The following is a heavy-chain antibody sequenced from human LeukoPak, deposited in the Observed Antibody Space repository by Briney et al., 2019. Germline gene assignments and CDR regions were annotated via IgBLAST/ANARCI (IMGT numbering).Heavy chain of an antibody. CDR2: INSDGSST. Sequence: GGPLRFSCAASGLTLGNNWMNWARQAPGKGLVWVSRINSDGSSTSSADSVKGRFTISRDNAKNTLFLQMNSLRAEDTAMYYCARDYGRSRDYGMDVWGQGTTVTVSS. CDR1: GLTLGNNW. V-gene: IGHV3-74*01. J-gene: IGHJ6*02. D-gene: IGHD3-10*01. CDR3: ARDYGRSRDYGMDV.